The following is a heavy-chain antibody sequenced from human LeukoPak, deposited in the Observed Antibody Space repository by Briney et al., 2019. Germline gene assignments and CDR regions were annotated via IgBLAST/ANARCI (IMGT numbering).Heavy chain of an antibody. CDR3: AKRGGLPPLDYYYYYMDV. J-gene: IGHJ6*03. Sequence: GGSLRLSCAASGFTFSSYSMNWVRQAPGKGLEWVSAISGSGGSTYYADSVKGRFTISRDNSKNTLYLQMNSLRAEDTAVYYCAKRGGLPPLDYYYYYMDVWGQGTLVTVSS. V-gene: IGHV3-23*01. D-gene: IGHD2-21*02. CDR2: ISGSGGST. CDR1: GFTFSSYS.